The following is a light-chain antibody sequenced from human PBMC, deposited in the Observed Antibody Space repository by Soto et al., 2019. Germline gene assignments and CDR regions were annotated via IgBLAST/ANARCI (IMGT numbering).Light chain of an antibody. CDR3: QQYGSSPRIS. V-gene: IGKV3-11*01. J-gene: IGKJ5*01. Sequence: EIVLTQSPATLSFSPGERATLSCRARQSVSSYLAWYQQKPGQAPRLLIYDGSNRATGIPARFSGSGCGTNFTIPISSLEPEDFAVYYCQQYGSSPRISFGQGTRLEI. CDR1: QSVSSY. CDR2: DGS.